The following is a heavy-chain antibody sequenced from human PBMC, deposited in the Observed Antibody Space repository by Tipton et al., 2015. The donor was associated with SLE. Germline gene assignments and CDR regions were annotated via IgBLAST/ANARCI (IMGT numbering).Heavy chain of an antibody. J-gene: IGHJ6*02. CDR2: IYYSGST. CDR1: GGSISNYY. D-gene: IGHD6-13*01. Sequence: TLSLTCTVSGGSISNYYWTWIRQPPGKGLEWIGYIYYSGSTNYNPSLKSRITISVDTSKNEFSLKLSSVTAADTAVYYCARAAGGDRYYYYGMDVWGQGTTVTVSS. CDR3: ARAAGGDRYYYYGMDV. V-gene: IGHV4-59*01.